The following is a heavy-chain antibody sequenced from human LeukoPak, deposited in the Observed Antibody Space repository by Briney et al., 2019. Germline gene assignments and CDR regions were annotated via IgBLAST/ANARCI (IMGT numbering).Heavy chain of an antibody. V-gene: IGHV3-9*01. CDR3: AKESPAYYYDSSGYSHFGY. CDR2: ISWNSGSI. D-gene: IGHD3-22*01. Sequence: ALRLSCAASGFTFDDYAMHWVRQAPGKGLEWVSGISWNSGSIGYADSVKGRFTISRDNAKNSLYLQMNSLRAEDTALYYCAKESPAYYYDSSGYSHFGYWGQGTLVTVSS. J-gene: IGHJ4*02. CDR1: GFTFDDYA.